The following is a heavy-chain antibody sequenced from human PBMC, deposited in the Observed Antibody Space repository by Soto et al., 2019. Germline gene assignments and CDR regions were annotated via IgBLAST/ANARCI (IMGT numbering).Heavy chain of an antibody. D-gene: IGHD2-2*01. J-gene: IGHJ5*02. CDR1: GYTFTNYD. CDR3: ARGYCTSTSCSFDP. V-gene: IGHV1-8*01. CDR2: MNPNSGNT. Sequence: ASVKVSCKASGYTFTNYDINWVRQATGQGLEWMGWMNPNSGNTRHAQKFQGRVTMTSNTSISTAYLELSSLRSEDTAVYYCARGYCTSTSCSFDPWGQGALVTVSS.